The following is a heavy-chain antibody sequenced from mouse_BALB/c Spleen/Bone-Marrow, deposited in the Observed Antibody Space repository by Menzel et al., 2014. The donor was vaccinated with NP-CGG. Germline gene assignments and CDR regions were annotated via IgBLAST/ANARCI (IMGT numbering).Heavy chain of an antibody. V-gene: IGHV14-3*02. CDR1: GFNIKDTY. Sequence: EVKLMESGAELVKPGASVKLSCTASGFNIKDTYMRWVKQRPEQGLEWIGRIDPANGNTKYDPKFQGKATITADTSSNTAYLQLSSLTSEDTAVYYCARSYGSSPFDYWGQGTTLTVSS. CDR3: ARSYGSSPFDY. J-gene: IGHJ2*01. D-gene: IGHD1-1*01. CDR2: IDPANGNT.